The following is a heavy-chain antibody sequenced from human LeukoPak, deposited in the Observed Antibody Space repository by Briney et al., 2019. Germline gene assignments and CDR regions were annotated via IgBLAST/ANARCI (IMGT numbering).Heavy chain of an antibody. CDR1: GFTFSSYW. CDR2: IKKDGSEK. V-gene: IGHV3-7*01. J-gene: IGHJ3*02. CDR3: ARDHHDFWSGYYWSAFDI. Sequence: GGSLSLSCAASGFTFSSYWMSWVRQAPGKGQEWVANIKKDGSEKHYVDSVKGRFTISRDNAKNSLYLQMNSLRAEDTAVYYCARDHHDFWSGYYWSAFDIWGQGTMVTVSS. D-gene: IGHD3-3*01.